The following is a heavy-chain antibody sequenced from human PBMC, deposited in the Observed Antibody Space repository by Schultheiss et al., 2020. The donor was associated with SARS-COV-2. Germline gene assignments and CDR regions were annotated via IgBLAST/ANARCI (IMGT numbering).Heavy chain of an antibody. CDR2: IYHSGST. CDR1: GGSISSYY. CDR3: AREGLPRRMTTVVINLDY. Sequence: SETLSLTCTVSGGSISSYYWSWIRQPPGKGLEWIGYIYHSGSTYYNPSLKSRVTISVDTSKNQFSLKLSSVTAEDTAVYYCAREGLPRRMTTVVINLDYWGQGTLVTVSS. J-gene: IGHJ4*02. D-gene: IGHD4-23*01. V-gene: IGHV4-59*12.